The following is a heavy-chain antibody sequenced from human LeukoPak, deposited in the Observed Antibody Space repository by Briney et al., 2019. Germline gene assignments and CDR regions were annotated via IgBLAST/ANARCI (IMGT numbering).Heavy chain of an antibody. Sequence: GGSLRLSCAAPGFTLSTSAMNWVRQAPGKGLEWVSYISGISGTIYYADSVKGRFTISRDNAENSLYLQMNSLRAEDTAVYYCARGPGTGHYFDYWGQGTLVTVSS. V-gene: IGHV3-48*04. D-gene: IGHD6-13*01. CDR3: ARGPGTGHYFDY. J-gene: IGHJ4*02. CDR1: GFTLSTSA. CDR2: ISGISGTI.